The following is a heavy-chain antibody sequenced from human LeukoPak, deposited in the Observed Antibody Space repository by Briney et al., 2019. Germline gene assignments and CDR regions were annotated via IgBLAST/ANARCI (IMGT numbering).Heavy chain of an antibody. D-gene: IGHD3-10*01. J-gene: IGHJ4*02. V-gene: IGHV4-59*01. Sequence: SETLSLTCTVSGCSISSYYWSWIRQPPGKGLEWIGYIYYSGSTNYNPSLKTRVTISVDTSKNQFSLKLSSVTAADTAVYYCACLKVRGVIRTFDYWGQGTRVTVSS. CDR1: GCSISSYY. CDR3: ACLKVRGVIRTFDY. CDR2: IYYSGST.